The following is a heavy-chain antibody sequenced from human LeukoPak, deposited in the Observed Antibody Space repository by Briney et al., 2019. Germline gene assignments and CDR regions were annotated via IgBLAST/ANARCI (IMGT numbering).Heavy chain of an antibody. V-gene: IGHV1-18*01. CDR2: ISAHNGNT. CDR1: GYTFTSYG. D-gene: IGHD3-10*01. CDR3: AKDYGSGSYNNWFDP. Sequence: GASVKVSCKASGYTFTSYGISWVRQAPGQGLEWMGWISAHNGNTNYAQKLQGRVTMTTDTSTSTAYMELRSLRSDDTAVYYCAKDYGSGSYNNWFDPWGQGTLVTVSS. J-gene: IGHJ5*02.